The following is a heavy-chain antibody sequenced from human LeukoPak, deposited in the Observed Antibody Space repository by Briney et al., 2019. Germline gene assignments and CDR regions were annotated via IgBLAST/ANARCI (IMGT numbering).Heavy chain of an antibody. D-gene: IGHD3-10*01. CDR2: ISGSGGST. CDR1: GFTFSSYA. V-gene: IGHV3-23*01. CDR3: ARSIYASGSFYTFDT. Sequence: PGGSLRLSCAASGFTFSSYAMSWVRQAPGKAPEWVSGISGSGGSTYSADSVKGRFTISRDNSKNTLYLQMNTLRAEDTAVYYCARSIYASGSFYTFDTWGQGTMVTVSS. J-gene: IGHJ3*02.